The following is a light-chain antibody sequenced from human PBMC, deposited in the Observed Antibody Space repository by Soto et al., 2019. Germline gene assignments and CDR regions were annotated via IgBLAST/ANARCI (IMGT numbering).Light chain of an antibody. CDR3: QQSFSTPQT. CDR2: SAT. V-gene: IGKV1-39*01. CDR1: QSVRSN. J-gene: IGKJ1*01. Sequence: TQSPATLTVSPRERATLSCRASQSVRSNLAWYQQKPGQAPKLLMYSATTLLGGVPSRFSGSGSGTDFSLTISSLQPEDFATYYCQQSFSTPQTFGQGTKVDIK.